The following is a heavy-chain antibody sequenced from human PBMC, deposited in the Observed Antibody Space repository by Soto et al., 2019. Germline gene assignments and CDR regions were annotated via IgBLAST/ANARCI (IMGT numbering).Heavy chain of an antibody. CDR3: AKGAVVPANPLDY. V-gene: IGHV3-48*01. CDR2: INSGSNSI. J-gene: IGHJ4*02. CDR1: RFTFRTYS. D-gene: IGHD2-2*01. Sequence: HPGGSLRLSCAASRFTFRTYSMNWVRQAPGKGLEWLSYINSGSNSISYADSVKGRFTISRDNSKNTLYLQMNSLRAEDTAVYYCAKGAVVPANPLDYWGQGTLVTVSS.